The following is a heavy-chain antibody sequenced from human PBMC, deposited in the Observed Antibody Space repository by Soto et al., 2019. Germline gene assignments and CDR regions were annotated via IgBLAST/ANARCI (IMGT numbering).Heavy chain of an antibody. CDR2: IVVGSGNT. CDR3: ARELRYFDWLSHPYYYYGMDV. Sequence: ASVKVSCKASGFTFSRSAVQWVPQACGQRLEWLGWIVVGSGNTNYAQKFQERVTLIRDTSISTAYMELSRLRSDDTAVYYCARELRYFDWLSHPYYYYGMDVWGQGTTVTVSS. J-gene: IGHJ6*02. CDR1: GFTFSRSA. D-gene: IGHD3-9*01. V-gene: IGHV1-58*01.